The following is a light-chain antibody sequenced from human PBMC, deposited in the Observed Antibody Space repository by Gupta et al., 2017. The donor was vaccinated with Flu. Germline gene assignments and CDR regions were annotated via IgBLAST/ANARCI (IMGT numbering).Light chain of an antibody. CDR2: DAS. CDR1: HGIGTY. V-gene: IGKV1-27*01. CDR3: QKYNSAPLT. Sequence: DIQMTQSPSSLSASVGDRVTITCRASHGIGTYLAWFQQKPGKAPKLLIFDASALRSGVPSRFSGSGSGTDFTLTISGLQPEDVATYYCQKYNSAPLTFGGGTKVEIK. J-gene: IGKJ4*01.